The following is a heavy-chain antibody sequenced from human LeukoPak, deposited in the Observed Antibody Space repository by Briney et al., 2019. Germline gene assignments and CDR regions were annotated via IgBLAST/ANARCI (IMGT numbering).Heavy chain of an antibody. D-gene: IGHD3-22*01. Sequence: GGSLRLSCAASGFTFSSYGMHWVRQAPGKGLEWVAFIRYDGSNKYYADSVKGRFTISRDNSKNTLYLQMNSLRAEDTAVYYCARLYYYDSSGYYPENYYMDVWGKGTTVTVSS. CDR1: GFTFSSYG. J-gene: IGHJ6*03. V-gene: IGHV3-30*02. CDR2: IRYDGSNK. CDR3: ARLYYYDSSGYYPENYYMDV.